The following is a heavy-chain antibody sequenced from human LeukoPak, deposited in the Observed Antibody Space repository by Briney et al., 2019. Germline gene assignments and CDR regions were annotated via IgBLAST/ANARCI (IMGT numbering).Heavy chain of an antibody. CDR1: GGSISSSSYY. CDR3: ASGRIAAAANDAFDI. J-gene: IGHJ3*02. Sequence: SETLSLTCTVSGGSISSSSYYWGWIRQPPGKGLEWIGSIYYSGSTHYNPSLKSRVTISVDTSKNQFPLRLSSVTAADTAVYYCASGRIAAAANDAFDIWGQGTMVTVSS. CDR2: IYYSGST. D-gene: IGHD6-13*01. V-gene: IGHV4-39*06.